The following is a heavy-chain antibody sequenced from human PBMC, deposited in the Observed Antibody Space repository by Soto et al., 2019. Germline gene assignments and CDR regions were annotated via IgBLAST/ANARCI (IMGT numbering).Heavy chain of an antibody. J-gene: IGHJ6*03. V-gene: IGHV3-23*01. CDR1: GFTFSSDA. CDR2: ISGSGGST. Sequence: PGGSLRLSCAASGFTFSSDAMSWVRQAPGKGLEWVSAISGSGGSTYYADSVKGRFTISRDNSKNTLYLQMNSLRAEDTAVYYCAKNFRSSILTGTTSPRYYYYMDVWGKGTTVTVSS. D-gene: IGHD1-7*01. CDR3: AKNFRSSILTGTTSPRYYYYMDV.